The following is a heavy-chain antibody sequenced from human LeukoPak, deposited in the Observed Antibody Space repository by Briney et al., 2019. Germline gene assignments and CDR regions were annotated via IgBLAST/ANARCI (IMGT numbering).Heavy chain of an antibody. CDR1: VFTVSSNY. CDR3: ARVVYSSGWPDFDY. CDR2: IYSGGST. Sequence: GGSLRLSFASSVFTVSSNYMSWVRQPPWKGLEGVSVIYSGGSTYYADSVKGRFTISRDNSKNTMYLQMNSLRAEDTAVYYCARVVYSSGWPDFDYWGQGTLVTVSS. V-gene: IGHV3-53*01. D-gene: IGHD6-19*01. J-gene: IGHJ4*02.